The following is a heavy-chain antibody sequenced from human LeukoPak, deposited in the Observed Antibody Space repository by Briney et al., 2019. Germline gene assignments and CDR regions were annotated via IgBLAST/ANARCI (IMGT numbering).Heavy chain of an antibody. CDR3: VRDGGVSGYDLLDY. CDR1: GFTFSNYW. CDR2: INQDGSKE. Sequence: GGSPRLSCAASGFTFSNYWMTWVRQAPGKGLEWVAHINQDGSKEYYMDSVKARFTISRDNAKNSLSLQMNSLRAEDTAVYYCVRDGGVSGYDLLDYWGQGTLVTVSS. J-gene: IGHJ4*02. V-gene: IGHV3-7*01. D-gene: IGHD5-12*01.